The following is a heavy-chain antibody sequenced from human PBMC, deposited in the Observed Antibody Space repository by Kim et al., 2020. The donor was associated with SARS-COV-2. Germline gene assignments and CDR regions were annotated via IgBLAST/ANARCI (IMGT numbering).Heavy chain of an antibody. J-gene: IGHJ4*02. CDR2: ISTSGNT. CDR1: SGSISSGNFY. Sequence: SETLSLTCTVSSGSISSGNFYWSWLRQPAGKGLEWIGRISTSGNTNYNPSLESRVTISMLTSKNQFSLRLNSVTAADTAVYYRTRAFRTYTSSFWGQGTLVTVSS. D-gene: IGHD6-13*01. V-gene: IGHV4-61*02. CDR3: TRAFRTYTSSF.